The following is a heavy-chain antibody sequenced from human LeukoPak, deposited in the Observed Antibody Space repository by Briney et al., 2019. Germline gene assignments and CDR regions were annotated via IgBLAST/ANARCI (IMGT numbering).Heavy chain of an antibody. V-gene: IGHV4-34*01. CDR2: INHSGST. CDR3: AREKTRGSSSWLDY. Sequence: SETLSLTCAVYGGSFSGYYWSWIRQPPGKGLEWIGEINHSGSTNYNPSLKSRVTISVDTSKNQFSLKLSSVTAADTAVYYCAREKTRGSSSWLDYWGQGTLVTVSS. CDR1: GGSFSGYY. J-gene: IGHJ4*02. D-gene: IGHD6-13*01.